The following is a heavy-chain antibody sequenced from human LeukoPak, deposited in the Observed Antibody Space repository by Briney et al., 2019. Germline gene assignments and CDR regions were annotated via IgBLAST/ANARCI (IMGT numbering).Heavy chain of an antibody. Sequence: SVKVSCKASGGTFSSYAISWVRQAPGQGLEWMGGIIPIFGTANYAQKFQGRVTITADESTSTAYMELSSLRSEDTAVYYCARAQDWEYHFDYWGQGTLVTVSS. D-gene: IGHD1-26*01. CDR2: IIPIFGTA. J-gene: IGHJ4*02. CDR1: GGTFSSYA. CDR3: ARAQDWEYHFDY. V-gene: IGHV1-69*13.